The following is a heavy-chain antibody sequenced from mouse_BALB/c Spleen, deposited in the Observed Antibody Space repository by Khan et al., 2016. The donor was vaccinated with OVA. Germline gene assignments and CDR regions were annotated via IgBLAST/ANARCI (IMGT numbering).Heavy chain of an antibody. Sequence: EVQLQESGGDLVKPGGSLKLSCAASGFSFSSYSMSWVRQTPDKRLEWVATISSGGDYTYYPDIVKGRFTISRDNAKNTLYLQMSSLKSEDTAMYYCASYLTGSFAYWGQGTLVTVSA. D-gene: IGHD4-1*01. CDR1: GFSFSSYS. J-gene: IGHJ3*01. CDR3: ASYLTGSFAY. CDR2: ISSGGDYT. V-gene: IGHV5-6*01.